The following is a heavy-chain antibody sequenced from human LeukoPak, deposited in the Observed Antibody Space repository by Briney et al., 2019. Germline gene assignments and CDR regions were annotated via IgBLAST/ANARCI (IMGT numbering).Heavy chain of an antibody. CDR3: ARVWASYYYYMDV. V-gene: IGHV1-69*13. CDR2: VIPIFGTA. D-gene: IGHD1-26*01. J-gene: IGHJ6*03. Sequence: SVKVSCKASGYTFTSYGISWVRQAPGQGLEWMGGVIPIFGTANYAQKFQGRVTITADESTSTAYMELSSLRSEDTAVYYCARVWASYYYYMDVWGKGTTVTVSS. CDR1: GYTFTSYG.